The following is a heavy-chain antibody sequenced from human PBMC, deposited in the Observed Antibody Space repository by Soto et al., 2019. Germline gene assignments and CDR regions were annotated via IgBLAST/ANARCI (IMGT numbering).Heavy chain of an antibody. V-gene: IGHV3-30*04. CDR2: ISFDGRNK. CDR1: GFTFSTYA. CDR3: ARVLPVLPSSMPGCFDY. D-gene: IGHD2-2*01. J-gene: IGHJ4*02. Sequence: QVQLVESGGGVVHPGRSLRLSCVASGFTFSTYAMHWVRQAPGKGLAWVAVISFDGRNKFYADSVKGRFTISRDNSKNTVFLQMNRLRTEDTGVYYFARVLPVLPSSMPGCFDYWGQGALVTVSS.